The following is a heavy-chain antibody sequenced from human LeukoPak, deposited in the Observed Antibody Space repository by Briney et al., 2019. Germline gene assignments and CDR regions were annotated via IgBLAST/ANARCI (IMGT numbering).Heavy chain of an antibody. D-gene: IGHD7-27*01. CDR2: IYYSGST. J-gene: IGHJ4*02. CDR1: GGSFSGYY. Sequence: SETLSLTCAVYGGSFSGYYWSWIRQPPGKGLEWIGYIYYSGSTNYNPSLKSRVTTSVDTSKSQFSLKLSSVTAADTAVYYCATRGSNWGEGDYWGQGTLVTVSS. V-gene: IGHV4-59*01. CDR3: ATRGSNWGEGDY.